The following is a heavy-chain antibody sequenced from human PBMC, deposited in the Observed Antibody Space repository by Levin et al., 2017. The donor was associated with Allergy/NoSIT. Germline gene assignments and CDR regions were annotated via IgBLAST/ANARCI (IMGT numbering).Heavy chain of an antibody. J-gene: IGHJ6*02. Sequence: GGSLRLSCAASGFTFSSYWMHWVRQAPGKGLVWVSRINSDGSSTSYADSVKGRFTISRDNAKNTLYLQMNSLRAEDTAVYYCARDLSGSGSYYNVLDYYYYYGMDVWGQGTTVTVSS. CDR2: INSDGSST. CDR1: GFTFSSYW. CDR3: ARDLSGSGSYYNVLDYYYYYGMDV. D-gene: IGHD3-10*01. V-gene: IGHV3-74*01.